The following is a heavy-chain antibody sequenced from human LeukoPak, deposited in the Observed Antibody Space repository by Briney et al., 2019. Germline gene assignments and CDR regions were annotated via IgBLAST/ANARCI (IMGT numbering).Heavy chain of an antibody. D-gene: IGHD1-14*01. V-gene: IGHV4-59*08. J-gene: IGHJ3*02. Sequence: SETLSLTCTVSGGSINLYYWSWIRHPPGKGLEWIGYISYTGGETNYNPSLKSRLTISVDTSKNQFSLMLTSLTAADTAVYYCARQPGGTAAFDIWAQGTMVTVSS. CDR1: GGSINLYY. CDR2: ISYTGGET. CDR3: ARQPGGTAAFDI.